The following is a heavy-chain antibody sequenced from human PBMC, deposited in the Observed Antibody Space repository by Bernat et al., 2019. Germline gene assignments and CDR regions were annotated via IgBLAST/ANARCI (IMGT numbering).Heavy chain of an antibody. CDR1: GLSLTTSGVG. CDR2: IYWDEDE. J-gene: IGHJ6*03. V-gene: IGHV2-5*02. CDR3: THTVTLVPHYYYMDV. D-gene: IGHD6-6*01. Sequence: QITLKESGPTLVKPTQTLTLTCTFSGLSLTTSGVGVGWIRQPPGKALEWLAVIYWDEDERYSPSLKSRLTITKDTSKNQVVLTMTNMDPVDTATYYCTHTVTLVPHYYYMDVWGRGTTVTVSS.